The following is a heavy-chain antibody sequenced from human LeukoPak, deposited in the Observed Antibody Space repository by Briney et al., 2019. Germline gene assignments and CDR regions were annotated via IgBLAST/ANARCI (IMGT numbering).Heavy chain of an antibody. Sequence: GGSLRLSCAASGFTFSSYAMHWVRQAPGKRLEWVAVISYDGSNKYYADSVKGRFTISRDNSKNTLYLQMNSLRAEDTAVYYCARDMYYDFWSGYPAPTHFDYWGQGTLVTVSS. J-gene: IGHJ4*02. D-gene: IGHD3-3*01. CDR3: ARDMYYDFWSGYPAPTHFDY. V-gene: IGHV3-30-3*01. CDR2: ISYDGSNK. CDR1: GFTFSSYA.